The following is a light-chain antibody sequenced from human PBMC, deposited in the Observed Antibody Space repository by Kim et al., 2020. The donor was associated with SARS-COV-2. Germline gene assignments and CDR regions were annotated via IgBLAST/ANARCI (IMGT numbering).Light chain of an antibody. Sequence: SVALGQTASITCGGDQIGSKHVHWYQQKAGQAPVLVIYRDSSRPAEIPERFSGSNSGNTATLTVSRAQAGDEADYYCQVWDNNTWVFGAGTQLTVL. J-gene: IGLJ3*02. CDR2: RDS. V-gene: IGLV3-9*01. CDR3: QVWDNNTWV. CDR1: QIGSKH.